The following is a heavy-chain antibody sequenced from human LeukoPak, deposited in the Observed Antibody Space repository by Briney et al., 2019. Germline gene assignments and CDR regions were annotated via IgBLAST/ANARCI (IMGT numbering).Heavy chain of an antibody. D-gene: IGHD3-10*01. CDR2: IRYDGTNK. Sequence: PGGSLRLSCAASGFTFSSYGMHWVRQAPGKGLEWVAFIRYDGTNKYYADSVKGRFTISRDNSKNTLYLQMNSLRAEDTAVYYCAKWLYYYGSGSYYNLDYWGQGTLVTVSS. CDR3: AKWLYYYGSGSYYNLDY. J-gene: IGHJ4*02. V-gene: IGHV3-30*02. CDR1: GFTFSSYG.